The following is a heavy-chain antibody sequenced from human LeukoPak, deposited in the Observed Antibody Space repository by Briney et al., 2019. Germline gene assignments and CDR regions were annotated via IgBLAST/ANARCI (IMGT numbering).Heavy chain of an antibody. CDR3: QVSSSGDDAFDI. J-gene: IGHJ3*02. CDR2: INPNSGGT. D-gene: IGHD6-6*01. CDR1: GYTFTGYY. Sequence: SVKVSCKASGYTFTGYYMHWVRQAPGQGLEWMGWINPNSGGTNYAQKFQGRVTMTRDTSISTAYMELSRLRSDDTAVYYCQVSSSGDDAFDIWGQGTMLTVFS. V-gene: IGHV1-2*02.